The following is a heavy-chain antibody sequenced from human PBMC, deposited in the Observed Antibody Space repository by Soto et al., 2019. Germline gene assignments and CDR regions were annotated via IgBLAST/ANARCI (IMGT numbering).Heavy chain of an antibody. CDR2: FDPEDGET. V-gene: IGHV1-24*01. D-gene: IGHD3-22*01. CDR3: ATSDSSGYWREAFDI. Sequence: ASVKVSCKVSGYTLTELSMHWVRQAPGKGLEWMGGFDPEDGETIYAQKFQGRVTMTEDTSTDTAYMELSSLRSEDTAVYYCATSDSSGYWREAFDIWGQGTMVTVSS. J-gene: IGHJ3*02. CDR1: GYTLTELS.